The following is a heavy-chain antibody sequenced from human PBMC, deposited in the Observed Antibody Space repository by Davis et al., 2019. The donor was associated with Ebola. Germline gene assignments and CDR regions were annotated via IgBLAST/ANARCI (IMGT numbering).Heavy chain of an antibody. CDR1: GFTFSSYG. CDR3: ARARWFGEFPDFDY. Sequence: GESLKISCAASGFTFSSYGMHWVRQAPGKGLEWVAVIWYDGSNKYYADSVKGRFTISRDNSKNTLYLQMNSLRAEDTAVYYCARARWFGEFPDFDYWGQGTLVTVSS. V-gene: IGHV3-33*01. D-gene: IGHD3-10*01. CDR2: IWYDGSNK. J-gene: IGHJ4*02.